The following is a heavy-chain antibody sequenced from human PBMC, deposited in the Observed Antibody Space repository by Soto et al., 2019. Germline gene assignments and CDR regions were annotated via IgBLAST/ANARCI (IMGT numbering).Heavy chain of an antibody. CDR2: ILPMLDIT. Sequence: QVQLVQSGAEVKKPGSSVKVSCKASGGTFSTYTIIWVRQAPGQGLEWMGRILPMLDITNSAQRFEGRVTITADKSPSPAYLELSSLPSADTAVYYCTLGSWSAETFEIWGRGTMVTVSS. CDR1: GGTFSTYT. CDR3: TLGSWSAETFEI. D-gene: IGHD6-13*01. J-gene: IGHJ3*02. V-gene: IGHV1-69*02.